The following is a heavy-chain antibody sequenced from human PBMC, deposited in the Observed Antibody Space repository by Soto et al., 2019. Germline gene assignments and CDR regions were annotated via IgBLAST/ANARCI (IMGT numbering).Heavy chain of an antibody. J-gene: IGHJ6*02. CDR2: IIPIYCTA. D-gene: IGHD1-1*01. CDR1: GGTFSSFT. CDR3: AKDRWADWKSYYYYAMDV. Sequence: QVQLVQSGAEVKKPGSSVKVSCKASGGTFSSFTISWVRQTPGQGLEWMGGIIPIYCTANYAQKFQGRVTITADASTRTAYMELSSLRTEDTAVDYCAKDRWADWKSYYYYAMDVWGQETTVTVSS. V-gene: IGHV1-69*01.